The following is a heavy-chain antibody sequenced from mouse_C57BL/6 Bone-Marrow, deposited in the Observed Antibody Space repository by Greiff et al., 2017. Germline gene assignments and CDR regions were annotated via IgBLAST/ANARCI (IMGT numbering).Heavy chain of an antibody. J-gene: IGHJ2*01. D-gene: IGHD5-1*01. CDR1: GFNIKDDY. Sequence: EVQLQQSGAELVRPGASVKLSCTASGFNIKDDYMHWVKQRPEQGLEWIGWIDPENGDTEYASKFQGKLTIPADASSNTAYLQRSSLTSEDISVYYCTALTYCEDYWGQGTTLTVSS. CDR3: TALTYCEDY. V-gene: IGHV14-4*01. CDR2: IDPENGDT.